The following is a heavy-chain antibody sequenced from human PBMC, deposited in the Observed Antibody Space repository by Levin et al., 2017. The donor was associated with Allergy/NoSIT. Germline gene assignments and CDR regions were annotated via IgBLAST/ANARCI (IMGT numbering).Heavy chain of an antibody. D-gene: IGHD3-16*01. CDR3: VGELGGRQWKD. Sequence: PGESLKISCAVSGFTFSSHAMHWVRQAPGKGLEWVALISYDGNYQAYPDSVKGRFTISRDNSKNTLYLQMNSLRPEDTAVYYCVGELGGRQWKDWGQGTLVTVSS. J-gene: IGHJ4*02. CDR1: GFTFSSHA. V-gene: IGHV3-30-3*01. CDR2: ISYDGNYQ.